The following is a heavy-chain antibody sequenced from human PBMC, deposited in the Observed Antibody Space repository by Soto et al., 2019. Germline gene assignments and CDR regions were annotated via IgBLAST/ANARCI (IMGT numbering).Heavy chain of an antibody. V-gene: IGHV3-11*01. J-gene: IGHJ4*02. D-gene: IGHD3-9*01. CDR3: ARDRERYDILTGYFDY. Sequence: GGSLRLSCAASGFTFSSYAMSWIRQAPGKGLEWLSYISSSGSTIYYADSVRGRFTISRDNVMNSLYLQMNSLRAEDTAVYYCARDRERYDILTGYFDYWGQGTLVTVSS. CDR1: GFTFSSYA. CDR2: ISSSGSTI.